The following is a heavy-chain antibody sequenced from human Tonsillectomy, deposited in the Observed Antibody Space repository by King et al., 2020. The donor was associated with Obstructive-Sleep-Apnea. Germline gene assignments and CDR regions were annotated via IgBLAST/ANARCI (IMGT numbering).Heavy chain of an antibody. D-gene: IGHD2-15*01. J-gene: IGHJ2*01. CDR2: IWYDGSNK. Sequence: QLVQSGGGVVQPGRSLRLSCAASGFTFSSYGIHWVRQAPGKGLEWVAVIWYDGSNKYYADSVNGRFTISRDNSKNTLYLQMNSLRAEDTAVYYCARGLFYCSGGSCYPRYFDLWGRGTLVTVSS. CDR1: GFTFSSYG. CDR3: ARGLFYCSGGSCYPRYFDL. V-gene: IGHV3-33*01.